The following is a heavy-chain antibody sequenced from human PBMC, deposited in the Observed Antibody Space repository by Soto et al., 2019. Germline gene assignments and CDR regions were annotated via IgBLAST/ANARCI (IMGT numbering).Heavy chain of an antibody. D-gene: IGHD3-16*01. V-gene: IGHV3-23*01. CDR3: AKDRRAGGNSAFYFDF. CDR2: LSNTGRRT. J-gene: IGHJ4*02. Sequence: PGGSLRLSCVVSVFPFGANAMSWVRQAPGKGLEWVSGLSNTGRRTSYADSVKGRFTISRDNSHNTLYLQVHSLTAEDTAVYYCAKDRRAGGNSAFYFDFWGQGAQVTVSS. CDR1: VFPFGANA.